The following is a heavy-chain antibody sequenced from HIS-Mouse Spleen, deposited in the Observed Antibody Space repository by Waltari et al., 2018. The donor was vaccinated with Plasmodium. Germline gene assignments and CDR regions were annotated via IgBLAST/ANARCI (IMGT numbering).Heavy chain of an antibody. V-gene: IGHV4-59*08. Sequence: QVQLQESGPGLVKPSETLSLTCTVSGGSLSSYYWSWIRQPPGKGLEWIGYIYYSGSTNYNPSLKSRVTISVDTSKNQFSLKLSSVTAADTAVYYCARHRYSSSWYSYWGQGTLVTVSS. CDR3: ARHRYSSSWYSY. J-gene: IGHJ4*02. CDR2: IYYSGST. D-gene: IGHD6-13*01. CDR1: GGSLSSYY.